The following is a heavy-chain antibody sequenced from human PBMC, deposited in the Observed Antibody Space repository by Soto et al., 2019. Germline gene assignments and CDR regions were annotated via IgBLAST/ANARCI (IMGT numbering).Heavy chain of an antibody. V-gene: IGHV1-2*02. CDR2: INPYSGGA. Sequence: ASVQVSFKASGYTFTGYFMHWVRQAPGQGLEWMGWINPYSGGADYAQSFQGRVTMTRDTSISTVYMELSRLRFDDTAVYYCARVIRGAYYNSPLDTWGQGTVVTVSS. CDR3: ARVIRGAYYNSPLDT. J-gene: IGHJ5*02. D-gene: IGHD3-10*01. CDR1: GYTFTGYF.